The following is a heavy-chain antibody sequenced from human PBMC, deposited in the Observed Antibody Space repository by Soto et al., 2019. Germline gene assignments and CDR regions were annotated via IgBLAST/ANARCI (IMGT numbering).Heavy chain of an antibody. CDR3: SPNSAANDY. CDR1: GITFTTFD. Sequence: PAGSLTLSCAPSGITFTTFDISWVRHAPGKGLEWVSGISASGSNAYYAGSVKGRFTISRDNSKNTLYLQMNSLRAEDTAVYYCSPNSAANDYWGQGTLFTVSS. CDR2: ISASGSNA. V-gene: IGHV3-23*01. D-gene: IGHD2-15*01. J-gene: IGHJ4*02.